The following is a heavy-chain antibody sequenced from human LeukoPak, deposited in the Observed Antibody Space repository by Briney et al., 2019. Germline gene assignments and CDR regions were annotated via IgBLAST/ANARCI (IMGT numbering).Heavy chain of an antibody. CDR3: ARGPPYDFWSGYGGFDY. CDR1: GYTFTSYD. J-gene: IGHJ4*02. V-gene: IGHV1-8*01. Sequence: ASVKVSCKASGYTFTSYDINWGREATGQGLGWRGGMNPNSGNTGYAQKFQGRVTMTRNTSISAAYMELSSLRSEDTAVYYCARGPPYDFWSGYGGFDYWGQGTLVTVSS. CDR2: MNPNSGNT. D-gene: IGHD3-3*01.